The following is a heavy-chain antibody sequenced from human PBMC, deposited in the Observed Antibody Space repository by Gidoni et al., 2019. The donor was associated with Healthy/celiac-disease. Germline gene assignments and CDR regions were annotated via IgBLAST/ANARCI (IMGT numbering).Heavy chain of an antibody. D-gene: IGHD2-2*01. J-gene: IGHJ5*02. CDR1: GYTFTSYA. Sequence: QVQLVQSGAEVKKPGASVKVSCTASGYTFTSYAMHWVRQAPGQRLEWMGWINAGNGNTKYSQKFQGRVTITRDTSASTAYMELSSLRSEDTAVYYCARNDIVVVPAAMLDPWGQGTLVTVSS. V-gene: IGHV1-3*01. CDR3: ARNDIVVVPAAMLDP. CDR2: INAGNGNT.